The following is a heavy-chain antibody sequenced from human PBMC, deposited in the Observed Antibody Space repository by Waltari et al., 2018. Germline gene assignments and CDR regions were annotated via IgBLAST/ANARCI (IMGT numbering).Heavy chain of an antibody. D-gene: IGHD6-6*01. CDR2: IYYSGST. CDR3: ARSSIAARPRYYYYGMDV. Sequence: QVQLQESGPGLVKPSETLSLTCTVSGGSISRYYWSWIRQPPGKGLEWIGYIYYSGSTNYNPSLKSRVTISVDTSKNQFSLKLSSVTAADTAVYYCARSSIAARPRYYYYGMDVWGQGTTVTVSS. CDR1: GGSISRYY. J-gene: IGHJ6*02. V-gene: IGHV4-59*01.